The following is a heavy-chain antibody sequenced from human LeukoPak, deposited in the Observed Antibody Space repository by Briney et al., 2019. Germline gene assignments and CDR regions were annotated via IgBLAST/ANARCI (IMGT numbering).Heavy chain of an antibody. J-gene: IGHJ6*04. CDR2: IYYTGST. CDR3: ARTTGGILMDV. Sequence: SETLSLTCSVSGGSFTTNSNYWGWSRQPPGRGGEWIGSIYYTGSTYYNPSLKSRVTISVDTSKNQFSLKLSSVTAADTAVYYCARTTGGILMDVWGKGPTVIVSS. D-gene: IGHD4-11*01. V-gene: IGHV4-39*07. CDR1: GGSFTTNSNY.